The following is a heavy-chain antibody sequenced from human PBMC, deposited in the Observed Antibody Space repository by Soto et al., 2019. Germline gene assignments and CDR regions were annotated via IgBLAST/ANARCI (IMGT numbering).Heavy chain of an antibody. D-gene: IGHD6-6*01. V-gene: IGHV6-1*01. CDR3: ARDIAARQKYYYYYMDV. Sequence: QSQTLSLTCAISGDSVSSNSAAWNWIRQSPSRGLEWLGRTYYRSKWYNDYAVSVKSRITINPDTSKNQFSLQLNSVTPEDTAVYYCARDIAARQKYYYYYMDVWGKGTTVTVSS. CDR1: GDSVSSNSAA. J-gene: IGHJ6*03. CDR2: TYYRSKWYN.